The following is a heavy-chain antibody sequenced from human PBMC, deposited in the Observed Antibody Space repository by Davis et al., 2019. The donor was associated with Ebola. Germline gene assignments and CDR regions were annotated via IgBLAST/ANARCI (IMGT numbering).Heavy chain of an antibody. D-gene: IGHD6-19*01. CDR3: ARNSGWNYFYYSMDV. J-gene: IGHJ6*02. CDR2: INAGNGNT. Sequence: ASVKVSCKASGGTFSSYAISWVRQAPGQRLEWMGWINAGNGNTKYSQKFQGRVTMTTDTSTSTAYMELRSLRSDDTAVYYCARNSGWNYFYYSMDVWGQGTTVTVSS. V-gene: IGHV1-18*01. CDR1: GGTFSSYA.